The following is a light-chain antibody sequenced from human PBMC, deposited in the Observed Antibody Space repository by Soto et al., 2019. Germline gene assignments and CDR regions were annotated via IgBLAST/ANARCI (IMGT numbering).Light chain of an antibody. CDR3: QQLNSYPPP. V-gene: IGKV1-9*01. CDR1: QGISSY. J-gene: IGKJ3*01. Sequence: DIQLTQSPSFLSASVGDRVTITCRASQGISSYLAWYQQKPGKAPKLLIYAASTLQSGVPSRFSGSGSGTEFTLTISRLQPEDFATYYCQQLNSYPPPFGPGTKVDIK. CDR2: AAS.